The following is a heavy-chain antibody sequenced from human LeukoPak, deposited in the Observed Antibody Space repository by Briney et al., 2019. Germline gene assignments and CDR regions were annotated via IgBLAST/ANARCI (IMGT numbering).Heavy chain of an antibody. Sequence: GGSLRLSCAASGFTFSSYAMSRVRQAPGKGLEWVSAISGSGGSTYYADSVKGRFTISRDNSKNTLYLEMNSLRAEDTAVYYCAKDGPLVDTAMVPNFDYWGQGTLVTVSS. J-gene: IGHJ4*02. V-gene: IGHV3-23*01. CDR1: GFTFSSYA. D-gene: IGHD5-18*01. CDR3: AKDGPLVDTAMVPNFDY. CDR2: ISGSGGST.